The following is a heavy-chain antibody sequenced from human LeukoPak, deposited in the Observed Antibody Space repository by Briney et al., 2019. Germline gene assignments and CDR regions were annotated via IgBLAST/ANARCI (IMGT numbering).Heavy chain of an antibody. Sequence: SVKVSCKVSGGTFSSYAISWVRQAPGRGLEWMGGIIAMFGTVHYAQKFQGRVTITADESTSTVYMELSSLRSEDTAVYYCARAGRRDFWSGDHWYFDLWGRGTLVTVSS. D-gene: IGHD3-3*01. J-gene: IGHJ2*01. CDR2: IIAMFGTV. V-gene: IGHV1-69*13. CDR3: ARAGRRDFWSGDHWYFDL. CDR1: GGTFSSYA.